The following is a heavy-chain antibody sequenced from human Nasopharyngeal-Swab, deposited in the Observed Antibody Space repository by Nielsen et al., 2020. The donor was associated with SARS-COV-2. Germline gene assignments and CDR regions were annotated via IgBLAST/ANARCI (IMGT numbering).Heavy chain of an antibody. CDR3: ARVPVYSGSYYAFDI. V-gene: IGHV1-18*01. D-gene: IGHD1-26*01. CDR1: GYTFTNYG. Sequence: GGSLRLSCKASGYTFTNYGITWVRQAPGQGLEWMACIRTYNGDTRYAQNFQDRVTVTTDTSTTTAYMELRSLRSDDTAVYYCARVPVYSGSYYAFDIWGQGTMVTVSS. J-gene: IGHJ3*02. CDR2: IRTYNGDT.